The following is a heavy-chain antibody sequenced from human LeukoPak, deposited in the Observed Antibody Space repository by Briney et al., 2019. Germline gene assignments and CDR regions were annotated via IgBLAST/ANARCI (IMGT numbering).Heavy chain of an antibody. D-gene: IGHD4-17*01. Sequence: SETLSLTCTVSGGSISSSSYYWGWIRQPPGKGLEWIGSIYYSGSTYYNPSLKSRVTISVDMSKNQFPLKLSSVTAADTAVYYCARLTATVTNSWGQGTLVTVSS. CDR2: IYYSGST. CDR3: ARLTATVTNS. CDR1: GGSISSSSYY. J-gene: IGHJ5*02. V-gene: IGHV4-39*01.